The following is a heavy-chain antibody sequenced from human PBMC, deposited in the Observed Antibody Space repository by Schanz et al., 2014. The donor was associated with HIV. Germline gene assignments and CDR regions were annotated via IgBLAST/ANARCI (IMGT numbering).Heavy chain of an antibody. D-gene: IGHD3-3*01. CDR3: AKDQGYDFWSGYYNYYGMDV. J-gene: IGHJ6*02. CDR1: GFTFSNYA. V-gene: IGHV3-30*04. CDR2: SSHDGSVK. Sequence: QVQLVESGGGVVQPGRSLRLSCAVSGFTFSNYAMHWVRQAPGKGLEWVAVSSHDGSVKFYGDSVKGRFTISRDTFKNTVYLQMNSLRSEDTAVYYCAKDQGYDFWSGYYNYYGMDVWGQGTTVTVSS.